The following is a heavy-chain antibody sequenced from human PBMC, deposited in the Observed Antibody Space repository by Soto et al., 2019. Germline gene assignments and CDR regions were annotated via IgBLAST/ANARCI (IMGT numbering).Heavy chain of an antibody. Sequence: GGFLRLSCAASGFTFSSYGMHWVRQAPGKGLEWVAVIWYDGSNKYYVDSVKGRFTISRDNSKNTLYLQMNSLRAEDTAVYYCVKPYGSGSYTNYYGMDVWGQGTTVTVSS. D-gene: IGHD3-10*01. CDR2: IWYDGSNK. CDR1: GFTFSSYG. CDR3: VKPYGSGSYTNYYGMDV. J-gene: IGHJ6*02. V-gene: IGHV3-33*06.